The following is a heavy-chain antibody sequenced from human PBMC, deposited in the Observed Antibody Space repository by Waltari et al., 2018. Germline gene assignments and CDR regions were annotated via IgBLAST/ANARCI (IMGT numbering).Heavy chain of an antibody. Sequence: EVQLEQSGVEVKEPGESLKISCKGSGYIFTNYWIGWVRQMPGKGLEWRGIVYPGYSDNRDSPSVEGQVTISGDKSINAAYLQWNSLTASDTALYYCARSCSNSGCLYFDSWGQGTVVTVSS. CDR3: ARSCSNSGCLYFDS. CDR1: GYIFTNYW. J-gene: IGHJ4*02. V-gene: IGHV5-51*03. CDR2: VYPGYSDN. D-gene: IGHD5-12*01.